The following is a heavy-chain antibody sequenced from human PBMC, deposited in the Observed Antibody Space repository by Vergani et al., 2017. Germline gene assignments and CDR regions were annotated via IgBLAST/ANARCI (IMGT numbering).Heavy chain of an antibody. CDR1: GGTFSSYA. CDR2: VIPIFGTA. Sequence: QVQLVQSGAEVKKPGSSVKVSCKASGGTFSSYAISWVRQAPGQGLEWMGRVIPIFGTANYAQKFQGRVTITADESTSTAYMELSSLRSEDTAVYYCARLMPIAAAGSYYYYYYGMDVWGQGTTVTVSS. J-gene: IGHJ6*02. V-gene: IGHV1-69*13. CDR3: ARLMPIAAAGSYYYYYYGMDV. D-gene: IGHD6-13*01.